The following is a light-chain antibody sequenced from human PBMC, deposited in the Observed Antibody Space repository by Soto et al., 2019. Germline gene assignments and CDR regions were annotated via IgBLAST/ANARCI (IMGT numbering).Light chain of an antibody. CDR2: GAS. CDR3: QQYNNWLWT. CDR1: QSVSSN. J-gene: IGKJ1*01. V-gene: IGKV3-15*01. Sequence: EIVMTQSPATLSVSPGERATLSCRASQSVSSNLAWYQQKPGQAPRLLIYGASTRATGIPARFSGSGSGTEFNLTISSRQSEDFAVYYCQQYNNWLWTFGQGTKVEIK.